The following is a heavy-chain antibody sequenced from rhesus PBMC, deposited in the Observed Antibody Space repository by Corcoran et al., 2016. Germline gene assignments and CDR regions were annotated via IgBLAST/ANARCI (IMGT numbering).Heavy chain of an antibody. CDR3: TRDRMIAAYYFDY. D-gene: IGHD6-25*01. V-gene: IGHV3-184*01. CDR1: GFTFSSYW. J-gene: IGHJ4*01. CDR2: IRSKAYGGTA. Sequence: EVQLVESGGGLAKPGGSLRLSCAASGFTFSSYWMNWVRQAPGKGLEWVGFIRSKAYGGTAEYAASVKGRFTIFRDDSKSIAYLQMNSLKTEDTAVYYCTRDRMIAAYYFDYWGQGVLVTVSS.